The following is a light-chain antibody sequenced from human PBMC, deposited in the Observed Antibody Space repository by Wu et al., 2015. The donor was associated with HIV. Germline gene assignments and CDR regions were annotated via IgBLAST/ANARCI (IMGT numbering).Light chain of an antibody. CDR2: DAS. J-gene: IGKJ2*01. CDR3: QQFNSYRYT. V-gene: IGKV1-13*02. CDR1: QGISSA. Sequence: AIQLTQSPSSLSASVGDRVTITCRASQGISSALAWYQQKPGKAPKLLIYDASSLESGVPSRFSGSGSGTDSTLTISSLQPEDFATYYCQQFNSYRYTFGQGTKLEIK.